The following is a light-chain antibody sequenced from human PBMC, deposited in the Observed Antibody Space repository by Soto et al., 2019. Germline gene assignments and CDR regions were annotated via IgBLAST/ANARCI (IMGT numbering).Light chain of an antibody. CDR3: AAWDDSLNGYV. CDR1: SSNIGSNT. J-gene: IGLJ1*01. V-gene: IGLV1-44*01. Sequence: QSVLTQPPSASGTPGQRVTISCSGSSSNIGSNTVNWYQQLPGTAPKLLIYSNNHRPSGVPDRSSGSKSGTSASLALSGLQSEDEADYYCAAWDDSLNGYVFGTGTKLTVL. CDR2: SNN.